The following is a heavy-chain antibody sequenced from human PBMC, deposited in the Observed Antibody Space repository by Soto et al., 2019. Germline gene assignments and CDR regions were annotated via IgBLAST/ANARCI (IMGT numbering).Heavy chain of an antibody. CDR3: ARHAFDYVWGSYRLGYFDY. CDR1: GGSISSRSYY. CDR2: IYSSGST. Sequence: QLQLQESGPGLVKPSETLSLTCTVSGGSISSRSYYWGWIRQPPGKGLEFIGSIYSSGSTYNNPSLNSRVTISVDTSKNQFSLRLSSVTAADTAVYYCARHAFDYVWGSYRLGYFDYWGQGTLVTVSS. D-gene: IGHD3-16*02. J-gene: IGHJ4*02. V-gene: IGHV4-39*01.